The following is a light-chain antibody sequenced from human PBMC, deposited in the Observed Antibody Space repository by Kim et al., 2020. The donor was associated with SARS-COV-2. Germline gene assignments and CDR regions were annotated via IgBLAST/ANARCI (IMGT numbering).Light chain of an antibody. CDR2: GAS. CDR3: QQYGSSPRT. J-gene: IGKJ1*01. V-gene: IGKV3-20*01. Sequence: STGERATLPCRASQSIRSRNLAWYQQKPGHSPRLLIYGASTRAPVIPERFSGSGSGTDFTLTINRLEPEDFAVYYCQQYGSSPRTFGQGTKVDIK. CDR1: QSIRSRN.